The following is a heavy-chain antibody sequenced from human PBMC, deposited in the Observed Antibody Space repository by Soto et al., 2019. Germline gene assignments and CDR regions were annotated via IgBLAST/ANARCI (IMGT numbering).Heavy chain of an antibody. CDR3: ARRDYGDYDYFDF. D-gene: IGHD4-17*01. Sequence: VKLVQSGAEVKRPGSSIKISCKASGYTYPSYYIHWVRQAPGQGLEWMGMINPNTGSTTYAQKLQGRVSLTRDTSASASATTFYMELDSLRSEDTAMYYCARRDYGDYDYFDFWGQGTLATVSS. CDR2: INPNTGST. V-gene: IGHV1-46*01. J-gene: IGHJ4*02. CDR1: GYTYPSYY.